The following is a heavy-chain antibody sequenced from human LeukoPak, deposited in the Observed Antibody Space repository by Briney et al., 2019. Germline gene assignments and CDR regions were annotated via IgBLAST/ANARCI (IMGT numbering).Heavy chain of an antibody. CDR2: IYYSGST. V-gene: IGHV4-39*07. Sequence: PSETLSLTCTVSGGSISNYYWNWIRQPPGKGLEWIGSIYYSGSTYYNPSLKSRVTISVDTSKNQFSLKLSSVTAADTAVYYCARGRAITMVRGVIMYYYYYMDVWGKGTTVTVSS. J-gene: IGHJ6*03. CDR3: ARGRAITMVRGVIMYYYYYMDV. D-gene: IGHD3-10*01. CDR1: GGSISNYY.